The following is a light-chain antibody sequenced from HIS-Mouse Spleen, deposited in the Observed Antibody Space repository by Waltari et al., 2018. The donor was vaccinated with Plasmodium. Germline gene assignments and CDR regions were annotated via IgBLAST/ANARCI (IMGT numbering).Light chain of an antibody. CDR1: QSLLHSNGYNY. CDR3: MQALQTPRYT. CDR2: LGS. V-gene: IGKV2-28*01. J-gene: IGKJ2*01. Sequence: QSPLSLPVTPGEPASISCRSSQSLLHSNGYNYLDWYLQKPGQSPQLLIYLGSNRASGVPDRFSGSGSGTDFTLKISRVEAEDVGVYYCMQALQTPRYTFGQGTKLEIK.